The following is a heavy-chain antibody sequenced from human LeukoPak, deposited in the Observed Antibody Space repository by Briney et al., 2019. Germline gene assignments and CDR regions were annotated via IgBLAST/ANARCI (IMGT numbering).Heavy chain of an antibody. J-gene: IGHJ5*02. CDR3: SPVAAAGEFDP. Sequence: PGGSLRLSCAASEFTFSSYWMHWVRQAPGKGLVWVSRINSDGSGTIYADSVEGRFTISRDNSKNTLYLQMNNPRAEDTAVYYCSPVAAAGEFDPWGQGTLVTVSS. CDR2: INSDGSGT. V-gene: IGHV3-74*01. D-gene: IGHD6-13*01. CDR1: EFTFSSYW.